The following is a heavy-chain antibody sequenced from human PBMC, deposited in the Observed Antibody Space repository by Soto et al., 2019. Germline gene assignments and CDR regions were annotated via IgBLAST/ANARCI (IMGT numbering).Heavy chain of an antibody. CDR1: GDSVNSGSYY. CDR3: ARDHGDSGDAFDI. CDR2: IYFSGST. J-gene: IGHJ3*02. D-gene: IGHD4-17*01. Sequence: QVQLQESGPGLVKPSEALSLTCIVSGDSVNSGSYYWSWIRQPPGKGLEWIGYIYFSGSTNYNPSLKSRVTILLDTSKNPFSLKVNSVPASDTAVYYCARDHGDSGDAFDIWGQGTMVTVSS. V-gene: IGHV4-61*01.